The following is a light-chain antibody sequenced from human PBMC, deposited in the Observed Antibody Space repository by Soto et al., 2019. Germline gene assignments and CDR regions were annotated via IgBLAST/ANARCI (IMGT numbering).Light chain of an antibody. Sequence: DIQMTQSPSSLSASVGDRVTITCRASQSISNYLNWYQQKPGKAPKLLIYAASSMQSGVPSRFSGSGSETDFTLTISSLQPDDSATYYCQQYNSYSPEWTFGQGTKVEIK. CDR1: QSISNY. J-gene: IGKJ1*01. V-gene: IGKV1-39*01. CDR3: QQYNSYSPEWT. CDR2: AAS.